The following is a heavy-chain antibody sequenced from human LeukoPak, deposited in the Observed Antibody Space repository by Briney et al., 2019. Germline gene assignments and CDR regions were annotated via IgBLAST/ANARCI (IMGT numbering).Heavy chain of an antibody. V-gene: IGHV4-30-4*08. CDR2: IYYGGST. CDR3: ARVLTTVTSRWLDP. CDR1: GGSISSGDYY. Sequence: PSETLSLTCTVSGGSISSGDYYWSWIRQPPGKGLEWIGYIYYGGSTFYNPSLKSRVTISLDTSKNQFSLKLSSVTAADTAVYYCARVLTTVTSRWLDPWGQGTLVTVSS. D-gene: IGHD4-17*01. J-gene: IGHJ5*02.